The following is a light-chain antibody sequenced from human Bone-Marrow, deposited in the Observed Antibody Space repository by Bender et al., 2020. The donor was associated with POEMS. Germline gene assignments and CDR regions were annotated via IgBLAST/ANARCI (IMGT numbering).Light chain of an antibody. Sequence: QSVLTQPPSASGTPGQRVTISCSGSTSNIGSNYVYWYQQFPGMAPKLLIYRNNQRPTGVPDRFSGSKSGNSASLTISGLQAEDEADYYCCSYAGSMTYVFGSGTKVAVL. J-gene: IGLJ1*01. CDR3: CSYAGSMTYV. CDR2: RNN. V-gene: IGLV1-47*01. CDR1: TSNIGSNY.